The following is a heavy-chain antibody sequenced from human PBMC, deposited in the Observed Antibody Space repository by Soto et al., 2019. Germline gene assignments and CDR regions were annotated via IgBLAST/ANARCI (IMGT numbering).Heavy chain of an antibody. V-gene: IGHV1-18*01. CDR3: ARGTTVTTTPTYCYMDV. CDR2: ISPYNGNT. D-gene: IGHD4-4*01. CDR1: GYTFSSYA. J-gene: IGHJ6*03. Sequence: QVQLEQSGVEVKKPGASVKVSCKASGYTFSSYAISWVRQAPGHGLEWMGWISPYNGNTKYAQHLQGRVTMTTDTSTNTAYMELRSPRFDDTAMYYCARGTTVTTTPTYCYMDVWGKGTTVIVSS.